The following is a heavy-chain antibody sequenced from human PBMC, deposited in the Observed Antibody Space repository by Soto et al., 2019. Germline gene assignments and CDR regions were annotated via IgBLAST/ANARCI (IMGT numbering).Heavy chain of an antibody. D-gene: IGHD3-10*01. CDR2: ISGSGGST. V-gene: IGHV3-23*01. CDR1: GFTFSSYA. Sequence: QPGGSLRLSCAASGFTFSSYAMSWVHQAPGKGLEWVSAISGSGGSTYYADSVKGRFTISRDNSKNTLYLQMNSLRAEDTAVYYCAKDSTMVRGVNDYYYYYGMDVWGQGTTVTVSS. CDR3: AKDSTMVRGVNDYYYYYGMDV. J-gene: IGHJ6*02.